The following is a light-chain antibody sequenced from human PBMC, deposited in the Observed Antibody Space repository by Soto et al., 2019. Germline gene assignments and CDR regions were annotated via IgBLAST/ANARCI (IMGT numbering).Light chain of an antibody. CDR3: AAWDDSLSGFYV. V-gene: IGLV1-47*02. J-gene: IGLJ1*01. Sequence: QSVLTQPPSASGTPGQRVTISCSGSSSNIGSNYVYWYQQLPGTAPKLLLYSNNQRPSGVPDRFSGSKSGTSASLAISGLLYEDEADYYCAAWDDSLSGFYVFGTGTKVTVL. CDR1: SSNIGSNY. CDR2: SNN.